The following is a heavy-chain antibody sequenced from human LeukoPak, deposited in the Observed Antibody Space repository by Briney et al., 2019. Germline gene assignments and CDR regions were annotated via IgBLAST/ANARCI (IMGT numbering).Heavy chain of an antibody. CDR1: GFTLSSYG. D-gene: IGHD6-19*01. CDR3: AKDDSGSGWPTSYYYYYYGMDV. J-gene: IGHJ6*02. V-gene: IGHV3-30*18. CDR2: ISYDGSNK. Sequence: GGSLRLSCAASGFTLSSYGMHWVRQAPGKGLEWVAVISYDGSNKCCADSVKGRFTISRDNSKNTLYLQMNSLRAEDTAVYYCAKDDSGSGWPTSYYYYYYGMDVWGQGTTVTVSS.